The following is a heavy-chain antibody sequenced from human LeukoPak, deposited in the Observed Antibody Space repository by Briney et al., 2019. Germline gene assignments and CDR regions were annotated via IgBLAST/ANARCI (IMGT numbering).Heavy chain of an antibody. CDR2: ISSNGEST. CDR3: AKTSGSGGYYYYCMDV. CDR1: GFIFSNYA. J-gene: IGHJ6*03. D-gene: IGHD1-26*01. V-gene: IGHV3-64*01. Sequence: GGSLRLSCAASGFIFSNYARHWVRQAPGKGLEYVSGISSNGESTYYANSVKGRFTISRDNSKNTLYLQMGSLRAEDMAVYYCAKTSGSGGYYYYCMDVWGKGTTVTASS.